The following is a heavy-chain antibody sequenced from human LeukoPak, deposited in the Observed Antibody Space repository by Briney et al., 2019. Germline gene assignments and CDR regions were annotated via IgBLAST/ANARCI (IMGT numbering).Heavy chain of an antibody. Sequence: KPSETLSLTCTVSGGSISSSSYYWGWIRQPPGKGLEWIGSIYYSGSTYYNPSLKSRVTISVDTSKNQFSLKLSSVAAADTAVYYCARLSAGGIMITFGGVIATGYFDYWGQGTLVTVSS. CDR1: GGSISSSSYY. CDR3: ARLSAGGIMITFGGVIATGYFDY. J-gene: IGHJ4*02. D-gene: IGHD3-16*02. V-gene: IGHV4-39*01. CDR2: IYYSGST.